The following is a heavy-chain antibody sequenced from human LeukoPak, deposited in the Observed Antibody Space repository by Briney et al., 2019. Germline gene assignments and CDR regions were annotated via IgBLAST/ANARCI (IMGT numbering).Heavy chain of an antibody. CDR3: ARDVGYCSGGSCSDY. D-gene: IGHD2-15*01. Sequence: PGGSLRLSCAASGFTVSSKYMSWVRQAPGKGLEWVSVIFSGGSTYYADSVKGRFTISRDNSKSTLYLQMNSLRAEDTAVYYCARDVGYCSGGSCSDYWGQGTLVTVSS. J-gene: IGHJ4*02. CDR1: GFTVSSKY. CDR2: IFSGGST. V-gene: IGHV3-53*01.